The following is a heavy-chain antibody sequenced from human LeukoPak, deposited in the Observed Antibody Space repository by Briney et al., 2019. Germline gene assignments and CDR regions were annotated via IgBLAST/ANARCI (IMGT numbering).Heavy chain of an antibody. CDR2: IAGGGGST. CDR3: ARGPVVTATSAPFDY. J-gene: IGHJ4*02. D-gene: IGHD2-21*02. Sequence: GGSLRLSCAASGFTFSSYPMSWVRQAPGKGLEWVSAIAGGGGSTYYADSVKGRFTISRDNSKNTLYLQVNSLRAEDTAVYYCARGPVVTATSAPFDYWGQGTLVTVSS. V-gene: IGHV3-23*01. CDR1: GFTFSSYP.